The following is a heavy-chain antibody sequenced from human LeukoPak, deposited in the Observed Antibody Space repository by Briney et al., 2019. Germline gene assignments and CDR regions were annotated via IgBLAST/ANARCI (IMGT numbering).Heavy chain of an antibody. CDR2: ISYDGSNK. CDR3: ARDMGATYYYYYYMDV. D-gene: IGHD1-26*01. CDR1: GFTFSSYA. Sequence: GGSLRLSCAASGFTFSSYAMHWVRQAPGKGLEWVAVISYDGSNKYYVDSVKGRFTISRDNSKNTLYLQMNSLRAEDTAVYYCARDMGATYYYYYYMDVWGKGTTVTVSS. V-gene: IGHV3-30-3*01. J-gene: IGHJ6*03.